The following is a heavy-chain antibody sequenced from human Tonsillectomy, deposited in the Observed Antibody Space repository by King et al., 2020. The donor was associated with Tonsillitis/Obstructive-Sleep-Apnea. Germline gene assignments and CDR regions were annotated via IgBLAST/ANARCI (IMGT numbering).Heavy chain of an antibody. J-gene: IGHJ6*03. Sequence: LQLQESGPGLVKPSETLSLTCTVSGGSISSSIHYWGWIRQPPGEGLGGIGSIYYIGTTYYNPSLKGRVSISVDTSQNPFSLRLSAVTASDTAVYYCARNSGYNSGDYYHYFYYMDVWGKGTTVTVSS. D-gene: IGHD5-18*01. CDR1: GGSISSSIHY. CDR2: IYYIGTT. V-gene: IGHV4-39*01. CDR3: ARNSGYNSGDYYHYFYYMDV.